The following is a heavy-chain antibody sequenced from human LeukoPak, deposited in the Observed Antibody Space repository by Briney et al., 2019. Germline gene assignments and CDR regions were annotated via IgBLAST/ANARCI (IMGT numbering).Heavy chain of an antibody. J-gene: IGHJ4*02. D-gene: IGHD3-10*01. CDR3: ARVTMIRGVIIDY. CDR1: GGSFTSGSYY. V-gene: IGHV4-31*03. Sequence: PSETLSLTCTVSGGSFTSGSYYWSWIRQHPGKGLEWIGYIYYSGSTSYNPSLKSRVTISVDTSKNQFSLKLSSVTAADTAVYYCARVTMIRGVIIDYWGQGTLVTVSS. CDR2: IYYSGST.